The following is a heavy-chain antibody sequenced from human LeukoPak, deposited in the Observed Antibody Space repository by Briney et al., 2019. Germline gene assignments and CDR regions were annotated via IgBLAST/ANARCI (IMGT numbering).Heavy chain of an antibody. J-gene: IGHJ4*02. V-gene: IGHV3-21*01. Sequence: PGRSLRLSCAASGFTFSSYSMNWVRQAPGKGLEWVSSISSSSSYIYYADSVKGRFTISRDNAKNSLYLQMNSLRAEDTAVYYCAILGNWNSQYFDYWGQGTLVTVSS. D-gene: IGHD1-7*01. CDR3: AILGNWNSQYFDY. CDR1: GFTFSSYS. CDR2: ISSSSSYI.